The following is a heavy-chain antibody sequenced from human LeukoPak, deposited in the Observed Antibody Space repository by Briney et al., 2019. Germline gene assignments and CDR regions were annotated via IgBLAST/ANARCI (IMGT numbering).Heavy chain of an antibody. CDR1: GFTFSSYG. CDR3: AKGAKQWLVPHDAFDI. CDR2: ISYDGSNK. Sequence: PGGSLRLSCAASGFTFSSYGMPWVRQAPGKGLEWVAVISYDGSNKYSSDSVKGRFTISRDNSKNTLYLQMNSLRAEDTAVYYCAKGAKQWLVPHDAFDIWGQGTMVTVSS. J-gene: IGHJ3*02. D-gene: IGHD6-19*01. V-gene: IGHV3-30*18.